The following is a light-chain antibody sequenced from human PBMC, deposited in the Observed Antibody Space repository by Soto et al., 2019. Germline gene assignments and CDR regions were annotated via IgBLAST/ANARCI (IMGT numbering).Light chain of an antibody. J-gene: IGKJ1*01. V-gene: IGKV3-20*01. CDR3: QRNGRATWT. CDR2: AAS. CDR1: LSVASNY. Sequence: EIVLTQSPGTLPLSPGERATLSCRASLSVASNYVARSQPKPGQAPKLLIFAASGRATGIPDRFSVSGTGTDFTHTLSRLDPEDIGLYNCQRNGRATWTSGKGTQVEIK.